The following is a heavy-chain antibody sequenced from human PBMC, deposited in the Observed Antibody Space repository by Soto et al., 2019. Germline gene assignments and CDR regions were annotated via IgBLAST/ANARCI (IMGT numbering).Heavy chain of an antibody. D-gene: IGHD2-21*02. CDR2: IYWDDDK. J-gene: IGHJ4*02. V-gene: IGHV2-5*02. CDR1: GFSLSTSGVA. CDR3: AHMGGEGDAPNFDY. Sequence: QITLKESGLTLVKPTQTLTLTCTFSGFSLSTSGVAVGWIRQPPGKAPDWLALIYWDDDKRYSPSLKSRLTITKDTSKNQVVLTMTNMDPVDTAIYYCAHMGGEGDAPNFDYWGQGTLVTVSS.